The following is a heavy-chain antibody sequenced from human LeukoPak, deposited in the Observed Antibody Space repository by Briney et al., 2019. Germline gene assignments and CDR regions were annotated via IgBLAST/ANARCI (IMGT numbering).Heavy chain of an antibody. CDR2: ISYDESNK. V-gene: IGHV3-30*18. J-gene: IGHJ4*02. CDR1: GFTFSSYG. Sequence: GRSLRLSCAASGFTFSSYGMHWVRQAPGKGLEWVAVISYDESNKYYADSVKGRFTISRDNSKNTLYLQMNSLRAEDTAVYYCAKSSSGYLFDYWGQGTLVTVSS. D-gene: IGHD3-22*01. CDR3: AKSSSGYLFDY.